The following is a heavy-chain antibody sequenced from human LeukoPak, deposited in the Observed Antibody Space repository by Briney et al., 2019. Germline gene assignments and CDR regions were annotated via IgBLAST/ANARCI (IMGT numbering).Heavy chain of an antibody. Sequence: SETLSLTRTVSGGSISSSSYYWGWIRQPPGKGLEWIGSIYYSGSTYYNPSLKSRVTISVDTSKNRFSLKLSSVTAADTAVYYCASRVVPAATFDYWGQGTLVTVSS. D-gene: IGHD2-2*01. V-gene: IGHV4-39*07. CDR2: IYYSGST. CDR3: ASRVVPAATFDY. J-gene: IGHJ4*02. CDR1: GGSISSSSYY.